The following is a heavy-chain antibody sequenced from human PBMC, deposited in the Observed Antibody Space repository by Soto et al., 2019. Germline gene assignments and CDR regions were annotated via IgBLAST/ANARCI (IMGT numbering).Heavy chain of an antibody. CDR3: ARKGIWFGELSVDY. CDR1: GYTFTSYG. J-gene: IGHJ4*02. Sequence: ASAKVSSKASGYTFTSYGISWVRQAPGQGLEWMGWISAYNGNTNYAQKLQGRVTMTTDTSTSTAYMELRSLRSDDTAVYYCARKGIWFGELSVDYWGQGTLVTVSS. D-gene: IGHD3-10*01. CDR2: ISAYNGNT. V-gene: IGHV1-18*01.